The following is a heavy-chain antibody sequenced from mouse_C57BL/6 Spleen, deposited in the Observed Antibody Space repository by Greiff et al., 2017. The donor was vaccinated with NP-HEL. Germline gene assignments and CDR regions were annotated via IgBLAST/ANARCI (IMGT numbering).Heavy chain of an antibody. J-gene: IGHJ2*01. V-gene: IGHV1-64*01. Sequence: QVQLQQPGAELVKPGASVKLSCKASGYTFTSYWMHWVKQRPGQGLEWIGMIHPNSGSTNYNEKFKSKATLTVDKSSSTAYMQLSSLTSEDSAVYYLAYFHYYGSSLFFDYWGQGTTLTVSS. CDR2: IHPNSGST. D-gene: IGHD1-1*01. CDR1: GYTFTSYW. CDR3: AYFHYYGSSLFFDY.